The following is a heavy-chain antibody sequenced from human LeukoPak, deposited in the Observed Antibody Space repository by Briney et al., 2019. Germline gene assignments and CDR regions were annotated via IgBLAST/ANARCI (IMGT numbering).Heavy chain of an antibody. J-gene: IGHJ5*02. Sequence: SETLSLTCAVYGGSFSGYYWSWIRQPPGKGLEWIGEINHSGSANYNPSLKSRVTISVDTSKNQFSLKLSSVTAADTAVYYCARAPGYSSSSGGLDPWGQGTLVTVSS. CDR2: INHSGSA. V-gene: IGHV4-34*01. CDR1: GGSFSGYY. D-gene: IGHD6-6*01. CDR3: ARAPGYSSSSGGLDP.